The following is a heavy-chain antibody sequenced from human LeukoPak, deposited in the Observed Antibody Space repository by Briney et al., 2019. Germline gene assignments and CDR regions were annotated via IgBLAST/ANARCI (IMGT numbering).Heavy chain of an antibody. CDR2: IRFDGIHK. CDR1: RFTFSSYG. D-gene: IGHD4-23*01. V-gene: IGHV3-30*02. J-gene: IGHJ4*02. CDR3: ATLPTVVGRVYFDY. Sequence: GGSLRLSCVASRFTFSSYGMHWVRQAPGQGLEWVAFIRFDGIHKNYADSVKGRFTISRDNSKNTLYLQMNSLRAEDTAIYYCATLPTVVGRVYFDYWGQGTLVTVSS.